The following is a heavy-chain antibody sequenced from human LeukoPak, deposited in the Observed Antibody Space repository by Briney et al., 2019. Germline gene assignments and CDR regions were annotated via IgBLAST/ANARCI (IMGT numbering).Heavy chain of an antibody. D-gene: IGHD4-17*01. CDR1: GYTFTGYY. J-gene: IGHJ3*02. CDR3: ARDHVYGDYARAFDI. V-gene: IGHV1-2*02. Sequence: EASVKVSCKASGYTFTGYYMHWVRQAPGQGLEWMGWINPNSGDTKYAQNFQGRVTMTRDTSISTAYMELSRLRSDDTAVYYCARDHVYGDYARAFDIWGQGTMVTVSS. CDR2: INPNSGDT.